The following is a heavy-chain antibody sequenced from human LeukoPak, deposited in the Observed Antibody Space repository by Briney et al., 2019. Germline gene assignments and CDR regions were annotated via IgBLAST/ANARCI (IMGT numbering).Heavy chain of an antibody. D-gene: IGHD6-13*01. J-gene: IGHJ4*02. CDR3: ARDRGQQLVRVFDY. Sequence: RGALRLSCAAPGYTLRISAMRSGRPAPGERLGRVAVISYDGSNKYYADSVKGRFTISRDNSKNTLYLQMNSLRAEDTAVYYCARDRGQQLVRVFDYWGQGTLVTVSS. V-gene: IGHV3-30-3*01. CDR1: GYTLRISA. CDR2: ISYDGSNK.